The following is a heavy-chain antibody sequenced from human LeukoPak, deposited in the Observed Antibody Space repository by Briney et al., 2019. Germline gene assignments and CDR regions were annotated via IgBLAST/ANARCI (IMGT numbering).Heavy chain of an antibody. Sequence: SETLSLTCTVSGGSISSYYWSWIRQPPGKGLEWIGYIYYSGSTNYNPSLKSRVTISVDTSKNQFSLKLSSVTAADTAVYYCARQGSSSRDWYSDLWGRGTLVTVSS. D-gene: IGHD6-6*01. CDR3: ARQGSSSRDWYSDL. J-gene: IGHJ2*01. V-gene: IGHV4-59*08. CDR2: IYYSGST. CDR1: GGSISSYY.